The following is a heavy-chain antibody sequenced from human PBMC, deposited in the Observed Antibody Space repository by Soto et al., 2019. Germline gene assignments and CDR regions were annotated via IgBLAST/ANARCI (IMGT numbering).Heavy chain of an antibody. J-gene: IGHJ6*01. CDR2: ISAYNGNT. CDR3: AAGTIFGVVNDSYYYYGTVV. V-gene: IGHV1-18*04. D-gene: IGHD3-3*01. CDR1: GYTFTSYG. Sequence: ASVKVSCKASGYTFTSYGISWVRQAPGQGLEWMGWISAYNGNTNYAQKLQGRVTMTTDTSTSTAYMELRSLRSDDTAVYYCAAGTIFGVVNDSYYYYGTVVWGPGTTVNVSS.